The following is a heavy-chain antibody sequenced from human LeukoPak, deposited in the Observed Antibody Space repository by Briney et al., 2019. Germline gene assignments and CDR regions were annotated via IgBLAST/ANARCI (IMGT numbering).Heavy chain of an antibody. CDR1: GGSISSYY. CDR2: IYYSGST. J-gene: IGHJ5*02. CDR3: ARDLYGSGSYYNAYNWFDP. D-gene: IGHD3-10*01. Sequence: SETLSLTCTVSGGSISSYYWSWIRQPPGKGLEWIGYIYYSGSTNYNPSLKSRVTISVDTSKNQFSLKLSSVTAADTAVYYCARDLYGSGSYYNAYNWFDPWGQGTLVTVSS. V-gene: IGHV4-59*01.